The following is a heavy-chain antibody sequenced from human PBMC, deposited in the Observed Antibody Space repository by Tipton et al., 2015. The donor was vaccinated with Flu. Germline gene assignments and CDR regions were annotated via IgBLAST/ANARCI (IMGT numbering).Heavy chain of an antibody. V-gene: IGHV4-59*01. CDR3: ARGSNFKLYYYYMDV. D-gene: IGHD4-11*01. Sequence: TLSLTCTVSGGSISSYYWTWIRQPPGKGLEWIGYIYYSGSTNYNPSLKSRVTISVDPSKSQFSLKLGSVTAADTAVYYCARGSNFKLYYYYMDVWGKGTTVTVSS. CDR2: IYYSGST. CDR1: GGSISSYY. J-gene: IGHJ6*03.